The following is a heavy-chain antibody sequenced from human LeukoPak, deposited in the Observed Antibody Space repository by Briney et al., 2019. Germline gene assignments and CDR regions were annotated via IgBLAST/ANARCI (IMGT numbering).Heavy chain of an antibody. D-gene: IGHD3-3*01. CDR1: GFTFSSYA. J-gene: IGHJ4*02. CDR2: ISGSGGST. Sequence: GGSLRLSCAASGFTFSSYAMSWVRQAPGKGLEWVSAISGSGGSTYYADSVKGRFTISRDNSKNTLYLQMNSLRAEDTAVYYCASGIAIFGAPLDYWGQGTLVTVSS. CDR3: ASGIAIFGAPLDY. V-gene: IGHV3-23*01.